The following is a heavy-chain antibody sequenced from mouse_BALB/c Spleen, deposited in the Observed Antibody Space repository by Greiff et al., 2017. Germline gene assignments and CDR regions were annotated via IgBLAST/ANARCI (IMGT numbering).Heavy chain of an antibody. Sequence: VQLQQSGPELVKPGASVKVSCTASGFSFTDYNMYWVKQSHGKSLEWIGYIDPDNGGTSYNQKFKGKATLTVDKSSNTAFMHLNRLTSEDSAVYYCDRVNYYGSSCYFDDWGQGTTVTVSS. CDR3: DRVNYYGSSCYFDD. J-gene: IGHJ1*01. CDR2: IDPDNGGT. V-gene: IGHV1S135*01. CDR1: GFSFTDYN. D-gene: IGHD1-1*01.